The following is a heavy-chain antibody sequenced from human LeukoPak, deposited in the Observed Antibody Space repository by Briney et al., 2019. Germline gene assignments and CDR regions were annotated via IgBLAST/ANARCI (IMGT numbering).Heavy chain of an antibody. Sequence: SEALSLTCTVSGGSISSSSYYWGWIRQPPGKGLEWIGSIYYSGSTYYNPSLKSRVTISVDTPKNQFSLKLSSVTAADTVVYYCARYSLVAKWYFDYWGQGTLVTVSS. J-gene: IGHJ4*02. CDR2: IYYSGST. CDR1: GGSISSSSYY. D-gene: IGHD5-12*01. CDR3: ARYSLVAKWYFDY. V-gene: IGHV4-39*07.